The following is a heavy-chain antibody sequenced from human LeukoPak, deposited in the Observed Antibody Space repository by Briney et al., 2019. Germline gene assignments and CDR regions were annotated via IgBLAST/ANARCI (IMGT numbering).Heavy chain of an antibody. CDR1: GFTFSSYS. CDR3: ARDPYSGRYPGAFDI. Sequence: PGGSLRLSCAASGFTFSSYSMNWVRQAPGKGLEWVANIKQDGSEKYYVDSVKGRFTISRDNAKNSLYLQMNSLRAEDTAVYYCARDPYSGRYPGAFDIWGQGTMVTVSS. CDR2: IKQDGSEK. J-gene: IGHJ3*02. D-gene: IGHD1-26*01. V-gene: IGHV3-7*01.